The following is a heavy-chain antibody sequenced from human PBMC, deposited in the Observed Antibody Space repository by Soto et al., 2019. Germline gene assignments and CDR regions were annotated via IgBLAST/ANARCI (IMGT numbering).Heavy chain of an antibody. V-gene: IGHV1-18*01. Sequence: ASVKVSCKASGYTFTSYGISWVRQAPGQGLEWMGWISAYNGNTNYSQKFQGRVTITRDTSASTAYMELSSLRSEDTAVYYCARDKTLYGSGSYGYNWFDPWGQGTLVTVSS. J-gene: IGHJ5*02. CDR1: GYTFTSYG. CDR2: ISAYNGNT. CDR3: ARDKTLYGSGSYGYNWFDP. D-gene: IGHD3-10*01.